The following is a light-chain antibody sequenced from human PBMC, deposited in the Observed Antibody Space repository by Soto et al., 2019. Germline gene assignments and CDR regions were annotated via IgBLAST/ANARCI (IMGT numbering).Light chain of an antibody. CDR2: GAS. CDR3: QQYNKWPLT. V-gene: IGKV3-15*01. J-gene: IGKJ4*01. CDR1: QSVSSN. Sequence: EIVMTQSPATLSVSPGERATLSCRASQSVSSNLAWYQQNPGQAPRLLIYGASTRATGIPATFSGSGFGTEFTLSISSLQSEDFAVYYCQQYNKWPLTFGGGTKVEIK.